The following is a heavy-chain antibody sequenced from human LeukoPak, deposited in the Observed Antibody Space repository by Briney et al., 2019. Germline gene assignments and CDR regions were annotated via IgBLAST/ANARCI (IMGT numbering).Heavy chain of an antibody. Sequence: PGGSLRLSCAASGFTFSSYGMHWVRQAPGKGLEWVAVIWYDGSNKYYADSVKGRFTNSRDNSKNTLYLQMNSLRAEDTAVYYCARDDVGATCFDYWGQGTLVTVSS. CDR3: ARDDVGATCFDY. CDR2: IWYDGSNK. CDR1: GFTFSSYG. V-gene: IGHV3-33*01. D-gene: IGHD1-26*01. J-gene: IGHJ4*02.